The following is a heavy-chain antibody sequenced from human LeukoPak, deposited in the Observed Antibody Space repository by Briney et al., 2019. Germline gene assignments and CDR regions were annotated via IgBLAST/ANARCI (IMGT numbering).Heavy chain of an antibody. CDR3: ATANDFWSGSTLRNWFDP. D-gene: IGHD3-3*01. CDR1: GYTLTELS. Sequence: GASVKVSCKVSGYTLTELSMHWVRQAPGKGLEWMGGFDPEDGETIYAQKFQGRVTMTEDTSTDTAYMELSSLRSEDTAVYYCATANDFWSGSTLRNWFDPWGKGTLVTVSS. CDR2: FDPEDGET. J-gene: IGHJ5*02. V-gene: IGHV1-24*01.